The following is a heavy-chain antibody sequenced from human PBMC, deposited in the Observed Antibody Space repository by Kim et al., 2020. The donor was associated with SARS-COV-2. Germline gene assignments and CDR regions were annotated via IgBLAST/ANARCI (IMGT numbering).Heavy chain of an antibody. V-gene: IGHV3-11*04. D-gene: IGHD2-15*01. J-gene: IGHJ6*02. CDR2: ISSSGTTI. CDR1: GFTFSDYY. CDR3: ARDRKIYCSGGSCYYYYYGMDV. Sequence: GGSLRLSCAASGFTFSDYYMSWIRQAPGKGLEWVSDISSSGTTIYYADSVKGRFTISSDNAKNSLYLQMNSLRVEDTAVYYCARDRKIYCSGGSCYYYYYGMDVWGQGTTVTVSS.